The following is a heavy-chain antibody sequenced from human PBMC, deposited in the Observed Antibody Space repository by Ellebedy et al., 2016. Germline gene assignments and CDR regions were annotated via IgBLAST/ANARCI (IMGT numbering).Heavy chain of an antibody. CDR3: YYGHYSGS. CDR2: ISPGSDIT. J-gene: IGHJ4*02. Sequence: GGSLRLXXTASGFNFNTFFMTWVRQAPGKGLEWVSTISPGSDITRLADSVKGRFTISRDNSRNTLYLQMNSLRAEDTAVYYCYYGHYSGSWGQGTLVTVSS. CDR1: GFNFNTFF. V-gene: IGHV3-23*01. D-gene: IGHD4-17*01.